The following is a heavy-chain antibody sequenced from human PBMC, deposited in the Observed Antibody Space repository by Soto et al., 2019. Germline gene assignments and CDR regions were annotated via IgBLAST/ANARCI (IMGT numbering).Heavy chain of an antibody. Sequence: GGSLRLSCAASGCTFSSYWMHWVRQAPGKGLVWVSRINSDGSSTSYADSVKGRFTISRDNAKNTLYLQMNSLRAEDTAVYYCARGGQQLDIYYHCDLLAVWAQRTTVIGSS. CDR3: ARGGQQLDIYYHCDLLAV. J-gene: IGHJ6*02. D-gene: IGHD6-13*01. CDR2: INSDGSST. V-gene: IGHV3-74*01. CDR1: GCTFSSYW.